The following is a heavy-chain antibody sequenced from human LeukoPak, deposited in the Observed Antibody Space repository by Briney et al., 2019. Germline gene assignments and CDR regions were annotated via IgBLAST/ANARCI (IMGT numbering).Heavy chain of an antibody. CDR1: GYTFTGYY. CDR3: ARTEVVCSSTSCYTIPFDY. CDR2: INPNSGGT. V-gene: IGHV1-2*02. Sequence: ASVTVSCKASGYTFTGYYMHWVRQAPGQGLEWMVWINPNSGGTNYAQKFPGRVTMTRDTFISTAYMELSRLRSDHTAVYYCARTEVVCSSTSCYTIPFDYWGQGTLVTVSS. J-gene: IGHJ4*02. D-gene: IGHD2-2*02.